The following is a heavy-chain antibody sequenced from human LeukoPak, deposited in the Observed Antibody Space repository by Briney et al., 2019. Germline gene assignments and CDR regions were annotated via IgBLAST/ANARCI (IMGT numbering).Heavy chain of an antibody. V-gene: IGHV3-64*01. CDR1: GFTFSSYA. Sequence: GGSLRLSCAASGFTFSSYAMHWVRQAPGKGLEYVSAISSNGGSTYYANSVKGRFTISRDNSKNTLYLQMGSLRAEDMAVYYCARDSLRVRYSSSGGYYYYMDAWGKGTTVTVSS. J-gene: IGHJ6*03. CDR3: ARDSLRVRYSSSGGYYYYMDA. CDR2: ISSNGGST. D-gene: IGHD6-13*01.